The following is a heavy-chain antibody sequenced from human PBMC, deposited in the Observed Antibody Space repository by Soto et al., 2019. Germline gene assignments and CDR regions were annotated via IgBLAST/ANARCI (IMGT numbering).Heavy chain of an antibody. V-gene: IGHV3-23*01. CDR2: ISGSGGST. CDR1: GFTFSSYA. D-gene: IGHD2-15*01. CDR3: AKDRGYCSGGSCYSYYYYYYMDV. J-gene: IGHJ6*03. Sequence: EVQLLESGGGLVQPGGSLRLSCAASGFTFSSYAMSWVRQAPGKGLEWVSAISGSGGSTYYADSVKGRFTISRDNSNNTLYLQMTSLRAEDTAVYYCAKDRGYCSGGSCYSYYYYYYMDVWGNGTTVTVSS.